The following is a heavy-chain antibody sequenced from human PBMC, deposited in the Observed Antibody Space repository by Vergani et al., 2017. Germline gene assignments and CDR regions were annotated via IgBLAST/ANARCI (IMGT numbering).Heavy chain of an antibody. J-gene: IGHJ5*02. Sequence: QVQLVQSGAEVKKPGASVKVSCKASGYTFTSYYMHWVRQAPGQGLEWMGIINPSGGSTSYVQKFQGRVTMTRDTSTSTVYMELSSLRSEDTAVYYCARCGRQSSGQLRWFDPWGQGTLVTVSS. CDR1: GYTFTSYY. CDR3: ARCGRQSSGQLRWFDP. D-gene: IGHD6-19*01. V-gene: IGHV1-46*01. CDR2: INPSGGST.